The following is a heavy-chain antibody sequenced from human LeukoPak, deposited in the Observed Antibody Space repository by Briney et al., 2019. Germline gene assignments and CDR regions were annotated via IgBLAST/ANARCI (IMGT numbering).Heavy chain of an antibody. V-gene: IGHV4-4*07. CDR2: IYTSGGT. CDR1: GGSISSYY. CDR3: ARDLPRNRITMVRDDAFDI. D-gene: IGHD3-10*01. J-gene: IGHJ3*02. Sequence: SETLSLTCTVSGGSISSYYWSWIRQPAGKGLEWIGRIYTSGGTNYNPSLKSRVTVSVDTSKNQFSLKLSSVTAADTAVYYCARDLPRNRITMVRDDAFDIWGQGTMVTVSS.